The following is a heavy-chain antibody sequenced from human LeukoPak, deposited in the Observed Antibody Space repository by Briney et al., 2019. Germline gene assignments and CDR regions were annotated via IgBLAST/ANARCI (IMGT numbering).Heavy chain of an antibody. V-gene: IGHV4-59*08. CDR2: IYYSGST. J-gene: IGHJ4*02. CDR1: GGSLSSYY. D-gene: IGHD3-22*01. CDR3: ASTGYYDSSGSFDY. Sequence: ETLSLTCTVSGGSLSSYYWSWIRQPPGKGLEWIGYIYYSGSTNYNPSLKSRVTISVDTSKNQFSLKLSSVTAADTAVYYCASTGYYDSSGSFDYWGQGTLVTVSS.